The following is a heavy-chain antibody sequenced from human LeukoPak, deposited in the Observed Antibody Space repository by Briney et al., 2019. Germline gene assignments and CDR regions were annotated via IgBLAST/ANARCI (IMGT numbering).Heavy chain of an antibody. CDR1: GGSISSGDYF. CDR2: IYYSGST. J-gene: IGHJ5*02. D-gene: IGHD4-17*01. CDR3: ARSTVTTHNNWFDP. Sequence: SETLSLNCSVSGGSISSGDYFWRWLRQPPGKGLEWIGYIYYSGSTYYNPSLKSRVTISVDTSKKQFSLTLSSVTAADTAVYYCARSTVTTHNNWFDPWGQETLVTVSS. V-gene: IGHV4-30-4*01.